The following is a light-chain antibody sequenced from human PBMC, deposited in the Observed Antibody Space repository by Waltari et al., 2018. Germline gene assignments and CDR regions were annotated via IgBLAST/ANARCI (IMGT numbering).Light chain of an antibody. CDR1: QSISRY. CDR2: EAS. Sequence: IVLTQSPGTLSLSPGERATLSCRASQSISRYLAWYQQKPGQAPRLLIYEASSRATGMPDRFVGSGSGTYFSVTISRLEPEDFAVYFCQNHERLPAVFGQGTKVEIK. V-gene: IGKV3-20*01. CDR3: QNHERLPAV. J-gene: IGKJ1*01.